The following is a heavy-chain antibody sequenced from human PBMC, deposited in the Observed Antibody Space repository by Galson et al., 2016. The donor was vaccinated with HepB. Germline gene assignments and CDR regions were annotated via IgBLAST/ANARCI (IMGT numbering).Heavy chain of an antibody. Sequence: SLRLSCAASGFAFSDYYMSWIRQAPGKGPEWIAYIAGRSTTIYLSASVKGRFTVSRDNTKGSLFLQMADLRAEDTATYFCARDREAETTMPTFDLWGQGVLVTVSS. V-gene: IGHV3-11*01. CDR2: IAGRSTTI. CDR1: GFAFSDYY. J-gene: IGHJ5*02. CDR3: ARDREAETTMPTFDL. D-gene: IGHD4-17*01.